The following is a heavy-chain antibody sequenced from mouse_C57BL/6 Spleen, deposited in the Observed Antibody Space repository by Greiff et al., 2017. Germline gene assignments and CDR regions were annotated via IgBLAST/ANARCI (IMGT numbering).Heavy chain of an antibody. CDR2: IDPSDSYT. Sequence: QVQLQQPGAELVMPGASVKLSCKASGYTFTSYWMHWVKQRPGQGLEWIGEIDPSDSYTNYNQKFKGKSTLTVDTSSSTAYMQLSSRISEDSAVYYCARSRLITTVVDYFDYWGQGTTLTGSS. J-gene: IGHJ2*01. D-gene: IGHD1-1*01. CDR3: ARSRLITTVVDYFDY. V-gene: IGHV1-69*01. CDR1: GYTFTSYW.